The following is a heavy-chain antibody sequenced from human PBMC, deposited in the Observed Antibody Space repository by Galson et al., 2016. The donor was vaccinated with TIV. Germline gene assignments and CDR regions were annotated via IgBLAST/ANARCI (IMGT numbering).Heavy chain of an antibody. Sequence: TLSLTCAVSGGSISSGGHSWSWIRQSPGKGLEWLGYIYHSGSTFYNPSLKSRVTISVDRSKNQFSLKLSSVTAADTAVYYCARGLRFDPWGQGTLVTVSS. CDR2: IYHSGST. J-gene: IGHJ5*02. D-gene: IGHD5/OR15-5a*01. CDR3: ARGLRFDP. CDR1: GGSISSGGHS. V-gene: IGHV4-30-2*06.